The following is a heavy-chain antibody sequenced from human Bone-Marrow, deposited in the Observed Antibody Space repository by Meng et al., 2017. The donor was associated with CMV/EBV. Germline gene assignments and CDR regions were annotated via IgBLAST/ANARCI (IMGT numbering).Heavy chain of an antibody. V-gene: IGHV3-21*01. Sequence: GESLKISCAASGFTFSSYSMNWVRQAPGKGLEWVSSIRSSSSYIYYADSVKGRFTISRDNAKNSLYLQINSLRAEDTAVYYCARDRGDGVVPAAISYSDNDAFDIWGQGTMVTVSS. CDR3: ARDRGDGVVPAAISYSDNDAFDI. D-gene: IGHD2-2*01. CDR1: GFTFSSYS. CDR2: IRSSSSYI. J-gene: IGHJ3*02.